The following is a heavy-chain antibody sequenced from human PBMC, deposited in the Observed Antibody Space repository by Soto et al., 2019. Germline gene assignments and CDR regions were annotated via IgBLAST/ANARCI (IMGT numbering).Heavy chain of an antibody. CDR2: ISYDGSNK. J-gene: IGHJ4*02. V-gene: IGHV3-30-3*01. D-gene: IGHD2-15*01. Sequence: QVQLVESGGGVVQPGRSLRLSCAASGFTFSSYAMHWVRQAPGKGLEWVAVISYDGSNKYYADSVKGRFTISRDNSMNTLYLQMNSLRAEDTAVYYCARLGRLQYFDCWGQGTLVTVSS. CDR3: ARLGRLQYFDC. CDR1: GFTFSSYA.